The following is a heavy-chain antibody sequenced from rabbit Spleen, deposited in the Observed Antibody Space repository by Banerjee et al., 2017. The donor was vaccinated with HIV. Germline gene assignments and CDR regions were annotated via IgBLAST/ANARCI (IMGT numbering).Heavy chain of an antibody. Sequence: QEQLEESGGGLVKPGGTLTLTCKASGIDFSNYYYMCWVRQAPGKGLELIAGIYTSSGIPNHANWVKGPITHPKSPNLNTVDLKVTSLTAADTATYFCARGTTISDYPILSLWGQGTLVTV. J-gene: IGHJ3*01. CDR2: IYTSSGIP. CDR3: ARGTTISDYPILSL. CDR1: GIDFSNYYY. D-gene: IGHD1-1*01. V-gene: IGHV1S43*01.